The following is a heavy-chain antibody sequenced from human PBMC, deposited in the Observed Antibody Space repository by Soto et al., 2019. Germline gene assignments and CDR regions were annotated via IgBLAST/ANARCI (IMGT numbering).Heavy chain of an antibody. Sequence: ESGGGVVQPGRSLRLSCAASGFSFSDHALHWVRQAPGKGLEWVAVISYDGMNKRYADSVKGRFTISRDNSKNMLNLQVNSLTLEDTAVFYCARDSIGSGGGYIDYWGQGTLVTVSS. CDR1: GFSFSDHA. J-gene: IGHJ4*02. D-gene: IGHD3-10*01. CDR2: ISYDGMNK. CDR3: ARDSIGSGGGYIDY. V-gene: IGHV3-30*04.